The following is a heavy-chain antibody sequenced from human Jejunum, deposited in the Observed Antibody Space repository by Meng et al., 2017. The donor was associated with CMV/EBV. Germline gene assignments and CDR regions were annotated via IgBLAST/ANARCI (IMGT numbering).Heavy chain of an antibody. J-gene: IGHJ4*02. CDR2: INHIGST. Sequence: LTCAVYGASFGGYYWSWIRQPPGKGLEWIGEINHIGSTKYNPSLRSRVTISLDTSKNQFSLKLNSVTAADTAIYYCARRVVPAAIGYWGQGSLFTVSS. CDR1: GASFGGYY. D-gene: IGHD2-2*01. CDR3: ARRVVPAAIGY. V-gene: IGHV4-34*01.